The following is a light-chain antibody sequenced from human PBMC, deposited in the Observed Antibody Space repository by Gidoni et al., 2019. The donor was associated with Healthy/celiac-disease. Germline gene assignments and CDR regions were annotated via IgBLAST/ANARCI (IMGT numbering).Light chain of an antibody. J-gene: IGKJ4*01. CDR1: QSISSY. Sequence: DTQMTQSPPSVSASVGDRVTITCVASQSISSYLNWYQQKPGKAPKLLIYAASSLQSGVPSRFSGSGSGTDFTLTISSRQPGDFATYYCQQSYSTPLTCSGGTKVEIK. V-gene: IGKV1-39*01. CDR2: AAS. CDR3: QQSYSTPLT.